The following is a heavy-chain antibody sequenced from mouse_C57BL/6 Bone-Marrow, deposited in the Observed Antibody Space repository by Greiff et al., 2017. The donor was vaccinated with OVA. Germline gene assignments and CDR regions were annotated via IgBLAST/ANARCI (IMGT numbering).Heavy chain of an antibody. CDR3: ARERGLRKDY. V-gene: IGHV5-6*01. CDR2: ISSGGSYT. J-gene: IGHJ2*01. CDR1: GFTFSSYG. D-gene: IGHD2-4*01. Sequence: VQLQQSGGDLVKPGGSLKLSCAASGFTFSSYGMSWVRPTPDKRLEWVATISSGGSYTYYPDSVKGRFTISRDNAKNTLYRQMSSLKSEDTAMYYCARERGLRKDYWGQGTTLTVSS.